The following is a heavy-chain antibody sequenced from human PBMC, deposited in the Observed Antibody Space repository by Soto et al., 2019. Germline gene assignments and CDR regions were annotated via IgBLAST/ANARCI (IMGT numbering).Heavy chain of an antibody. D-gene: IGHD2-15*01. CDR2: INAGNGNT. CDR1: GYSFTSYA. V-gene: IGHV1-3*01. J-gene: IGHJ6*02. Sequence: ASVKVSCKASGYSFTSYAMHWVRRAPGQRLEWMGWINAGNGNTKYSQKFQGRVTITRDTSASTAYMELSSLRSEDTAVYYCASEYFCGGSCPLQYGMAGSGQGTTVPVSS. CDR3: ASEYFCGGSCPLQYGMAG.